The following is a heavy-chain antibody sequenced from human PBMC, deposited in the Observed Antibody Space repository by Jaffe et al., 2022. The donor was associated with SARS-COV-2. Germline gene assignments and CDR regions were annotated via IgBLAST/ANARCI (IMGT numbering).Heavy chain of an antibody. V-gene: IGHV1-18*01. Sequence: QVQLVQSGAEVKKPGASVKVSCKASGYTFTNYDINWVRQAPGQGLEWMGRISTYNGHTNYAQELQGRVTMTTDTSTNTTYMELRSLRSGDTAVYYCARDVLMVYAVGLKYHYNDMDVWGQGTTVTVSS. CDR2: ISTYNGHT. CDR1: GYTFTNYD. CDR3: ARDVLMVYAVGLKYHYNDMDV. D-gene: IGHD2-8*01. J-gene: IGHJ6*02.